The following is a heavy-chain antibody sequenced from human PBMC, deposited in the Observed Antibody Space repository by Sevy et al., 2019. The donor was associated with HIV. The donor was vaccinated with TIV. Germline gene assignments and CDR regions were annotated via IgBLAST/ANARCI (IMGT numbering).Heavy chain of an antibody. D-gene: IGHD3-22*01. Sequence: ASVKVSCKVSGYSLTGLSMHWVRQAPGKGLEWMGSFDLEDGERIYAQKLEGRVTMTEDTSADTAYMELNSLRFEDTAVYYCATTKDYYESSGCPFDYWGQGTLVTVSS. CDR2: FDLEDGER. CDR3: ATTKDYYESSGCPFDY. J-gene: IGHJ4*02. CDR1: GYSLTGLS. V-gene: IGHV1-24*01.